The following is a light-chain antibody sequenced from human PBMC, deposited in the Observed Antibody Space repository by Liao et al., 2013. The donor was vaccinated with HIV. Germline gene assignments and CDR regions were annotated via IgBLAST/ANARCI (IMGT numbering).Light chain of an antibody. CDR3: QAWDSSTAAYV. J-gene: IGLJ1*01. CDR1: KLGDRD. V-gene: IGLV3-1*01. CDR2: QDT. Sequence: SYDLTQPPSVSVSPGQTASITCSGDKLGDRDASWYQQKPGQSPVLVIYQDTKRPSGIPERFSGSNSGNTATLTISGTQAMDEADYYCQAWDSSTAAYVFGTGTKVTVL.